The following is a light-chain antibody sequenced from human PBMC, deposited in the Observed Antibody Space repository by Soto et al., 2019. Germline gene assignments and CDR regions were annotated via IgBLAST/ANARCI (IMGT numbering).Light chain of an antibody. V-gene: IGKV1-12*01. J-gene: IGKJ4*01. Sequence: DIQMTQSPSFVSASVGDRVTITCRASQDISSWLVWYQQKPGKAPKLLIHATSGLQSGVPSRFSGSGSGTDFTLTISNLQSEDFAPYYCQQANIFPLTFGGGTKVEIK. CDR3: QQANIFPLT. CDR1: QDISSW. CDR2: ATS.